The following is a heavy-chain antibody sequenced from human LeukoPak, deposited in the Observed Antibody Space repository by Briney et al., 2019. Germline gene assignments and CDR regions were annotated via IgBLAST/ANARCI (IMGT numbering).Heavy chain of an antibody. CDR2: VHYSGGS. CDR1: GGSISSSTYY. V-gene: IGHV4-39*07. CDR3: SGSYYKLPPY. J-gene: IGHJ4*02. Sequence: PSETLSLTCTVSGGSISSSTYYWGWIRQSPGKGLEWIGSVHYSGGSYYNPSLKSRVTISLNTSKNQFSLKLSSVTAADTAVYYCSGSYYKLPPYWGQGTLVTVSS. D-gene: IGHD1-26*01.